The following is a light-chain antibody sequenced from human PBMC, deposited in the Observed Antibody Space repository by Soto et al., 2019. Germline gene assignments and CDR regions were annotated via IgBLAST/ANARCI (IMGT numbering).Light chain of an antibody. V-gene: IGLV8-61*01. J-gene: IGLJ2*01. CDR3: VLYMGSGISL. Sequence: QAVVTQEPSFSVSPGGTVTFTCGLSSGSVSTSYYPSWYQQTPGQAPRTLIYNTNTRSSGVPDRFSGSILGNKAALTITGAQADDESDYYGVLYMGSGISLFGGGTKVTVL. CDR1: SGSVSTSYY. CDR2: NTN.